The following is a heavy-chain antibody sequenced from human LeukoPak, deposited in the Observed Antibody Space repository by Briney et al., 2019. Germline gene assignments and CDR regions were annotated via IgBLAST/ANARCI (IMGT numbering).Heavy chain of an antibody. CDR1: GGSISSSSYY. CDR3: ARRPSGSYQWNWFDP. J-gene: IGHJ5*02. CDR2: IYYSGST. D-gene: IGHD1-26*01. Sequence: SETLSLTCTVSGGSISSSSYYWGWIRQPPGKGLEWIGSIYYSGSTYYNPSLKSRVTISVDTSKNQFSLKLSSVTAADTAVYYCARRPSGSYQWNWFDPWGQGTLVTVSS. V-gene: IGHV4-39*01.